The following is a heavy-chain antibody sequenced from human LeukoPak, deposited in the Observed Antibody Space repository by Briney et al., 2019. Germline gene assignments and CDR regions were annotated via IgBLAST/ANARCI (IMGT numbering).Heavy chain of an antibody. V-gene: IGHV3-23*01. J-gene: IGHJ6*02. CDR3: AKGRVPAARHGMDV. CDR1: GFTFSSYW. Sequence: GGSLRLSCAASGFTFSSYWMSWVRQAPGKGLEWVSAISGSGGSTYYADSVKGRFTISRDNSKNTLYLQMNSLRAEDTALYYCAKGRVPAARHGMDVWGQGTTVTVSS. CDR2: ISGSGGST. D-gene: IGHD2-2*01.